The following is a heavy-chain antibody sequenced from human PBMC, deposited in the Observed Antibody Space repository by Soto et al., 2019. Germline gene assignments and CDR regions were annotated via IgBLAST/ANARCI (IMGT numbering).Heavy chain of an antibody. D-gene: IGHD2-15*01. J-gene: IGHJ5*02. V-gene: IGHV1-69*13. Sequence: ASVKVSCKASGGTFSSYAISWVRQAPGQGLEWMGGIIPIFGTANYAQKFQGRVTITADESTSTAYLELSSLRSEDTAVYYCARAVAGVVVAAPWFDPWGQGTLVTVSS. CDR1: GGTFSSYA. CDR2: IIPIFGTA. CDR3: ARAVAGVVVAAPWFDP.